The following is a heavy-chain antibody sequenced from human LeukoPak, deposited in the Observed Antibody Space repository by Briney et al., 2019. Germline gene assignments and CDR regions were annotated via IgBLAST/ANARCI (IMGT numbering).Heavy chain of an antibody. CDR2: ISYDGSNK. Sequence: GGSLRLSCAASGFTFSSYGMHWVRQAPSKGLEWVAVISYDGSNKYYADSVKGRFTISRDNSKNTLYLQMNSLRAEDTAVYYCAKDGGSPGAYFDYWGQGTLVTVSS. V-gene: IGHV3-30*18. CDR3: AKDGGSPGAYFDY. CDR1: GFTFSSYG. D-gene: IGHD3-16*01. J-gene: IGHJ4*02.